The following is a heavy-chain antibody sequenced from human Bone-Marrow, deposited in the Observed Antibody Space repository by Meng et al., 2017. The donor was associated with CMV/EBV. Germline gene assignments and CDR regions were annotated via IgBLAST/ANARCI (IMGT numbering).Heavy chain of an antibody. CDR1: GYTFTGYY. CDR3: ARVGITMIAGDY. Sequence: VEVEQAGAEVKDAGAAVKVSCKASGYTFTGYYMHGVRQAPGEGLEWMGWINPNSGGTNYAQKFQGRVTMTRDTSISTAYMELSRLRSDDTAVYYCARVGITMIAGDYWGQGTLVTVSS. D-gene: IGHD3-22*01. J-gene: IGHJ4*02. V-gene: IGHV1-2*02. CDR2: INPNSGGT.